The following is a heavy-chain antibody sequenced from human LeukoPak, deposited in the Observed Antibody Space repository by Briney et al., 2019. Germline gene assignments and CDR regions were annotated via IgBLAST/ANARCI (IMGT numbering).Heavy chain of an antibody. CDR3: AKFSAIAFDSSGSGLDYFDY. Sequence: GGSLRLSCAASGFTFSSYGMSWVRQAPGKGLEWVSAISGSGGSTYYADSVKGRFTISRDNSKNTLYLQMNSLRAEDTAVYYCAKFSAIAFDSSGSGLDYFDYWGQGTLVTVSS. V-gene: IGHV3-23*01. CDR1: GFTFSSYG. D-gene: IGHD6-19*01. J-gene: IGHJ4*02. CDR2: ISGSGGST.